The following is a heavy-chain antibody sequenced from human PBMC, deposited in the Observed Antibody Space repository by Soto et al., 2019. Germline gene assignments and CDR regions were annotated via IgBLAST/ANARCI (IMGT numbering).Heavy chain of an antibody. CDR1: GYTYTSYY. D-gene: IGHD3-22*01. J-gene: IGHJ4*02. CDR3: ASNRGDSSGYYHDY. V-gene: IGHV1-46*01. Sequence: ASVNVSCKASGYTYTSYYMHWGRHATGQGLEWMGIINPSGGSTSYAQKFQGRVTMTRDTSTSTVYMELSGLRSEDTAVYYCASNRGDSSGYYHDYWGQGTLVTVSS. CDR2: INPSGGST.